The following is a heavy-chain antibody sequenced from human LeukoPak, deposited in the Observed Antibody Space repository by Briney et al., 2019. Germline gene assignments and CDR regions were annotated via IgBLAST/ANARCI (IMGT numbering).Heavy chain of an antibody. CDR2: INHRGSA. CDR3: ARLPDNYDYVWGSYRSNFDY. D-gene: IGHD3-16*02. Sequence: SETLSLTCAVYGGSFSGYYWSWIRQPPGKGLEWIGEINHRGSANYNPSLKSRVTISVDTSKNQFSLKLSSVTAADTAVYYCARLPDNYDYVWGSYRSNFDYWGQGTLVTVSS. CDR1: GGSFSGYY. J-gene: IGHJ4*02. V-gene: IGHV4-34*01.